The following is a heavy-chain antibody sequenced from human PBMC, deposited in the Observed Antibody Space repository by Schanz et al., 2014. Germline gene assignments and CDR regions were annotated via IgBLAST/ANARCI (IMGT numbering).Heavy chain of an antibody. J-gene: IGHJ6*02. CDR2: ITGGSTTYT. D-gene: IGHD3-10*01. CDR3: ASSGVDV. CDR1: GFTFSDYY. V-gene: IGHV3-11*06. Sequence: QVQLVESGGGLVKPGGSLRLSCAASGFTFSDYYMNWIRQAPGKGLEWVSCITGGSTTYTYYADSVRSRFTISRDNAKSSVYLQMNSLRAEDTAVYYCASSGVDVWGQGTTVTVSS.